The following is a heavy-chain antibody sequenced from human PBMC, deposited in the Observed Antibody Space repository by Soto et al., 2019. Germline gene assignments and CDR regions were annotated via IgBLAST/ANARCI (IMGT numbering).Heavy chain of an antibody. CDR1: GFTFDDYA. V-gene: IGHV3-9*01. CDR2: ISWNSGSI. CDR3: AKSIGGHYYYGMDV. Sequence: GGSLRLSCAASGFTFDDYAMHWVRQAPGKGLEWVSGISWNSGSIGYADSVKGRFTISRDNAKNSLYLQMNSLRAEDTALYHCAKSIGGHYYYGMDVWGQGTTVTVSS. J-gene: IGHJ6*02. D-gene: IGHD3-16*02.